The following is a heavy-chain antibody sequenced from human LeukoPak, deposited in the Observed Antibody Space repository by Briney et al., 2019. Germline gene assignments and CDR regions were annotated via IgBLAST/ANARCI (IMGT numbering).Heavy chain of an antibody. CDR3: ARDRGSSGYYRY. J-gene: IGHJ4*01. CDR1: GGTFSSYA. V-gene: IGHV1-69*05. CDR2: IIPIFGTA. D-gene: IGHD3-22*01. Sequence: GASVKVSCKASGGTFSSYAISWVRQAPGQGLEWMGGIIPIFGTANYAQKFQGRVTMTRDTSTSTVYMELSSLRSEDTAVYYCARDRGSSGYYRYWGQEPWSPSPQ.